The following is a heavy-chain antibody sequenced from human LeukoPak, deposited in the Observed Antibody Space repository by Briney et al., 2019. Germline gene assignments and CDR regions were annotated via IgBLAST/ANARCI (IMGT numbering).Heavy chain of an antibody. CDR2: FDPEDGET. Sequence: ASVKVSCKVSGYTLTELSMHWVRQAPGKGLEWMGGFDPEDGETIYAQKFQGRVTMTEDTSTDTAYMELSSLRSEDTAVYYCATAPGVVVPAAIDDAFDIWGQGTWSPSLQ. V-gene: IGHV1-24*01. D-gene: IGHD2-2*01. J-gene: IGHJ3*02. CDR1: GYTLTELS. CDR3: ATAPGVVVPAAIDDAFDI.